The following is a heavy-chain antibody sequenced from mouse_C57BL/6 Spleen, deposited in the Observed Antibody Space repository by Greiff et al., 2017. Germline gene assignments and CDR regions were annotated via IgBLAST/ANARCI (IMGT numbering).Heavy chain of an antibody. V-gene: IGHV10-3*01. J-gene: IGHJ4*01. CDR3: VRDYYGSRYRDYYAMDY. Sequence: EVQRVESGGGLVQPKGSLKLSCAASGFTFNTYAMHWVRQAPGKGLEWVARIRSKSSNYATYYADSVKDRFTISRDDSQSMLYLQMNNLKTEDTAMYYCVRDYYGSRYRDYYAMDYWGQGTSVTVSS. D-gene: IGHD1-1*01. CDR2: IRSKSSNYAT. CDR1: GFTFNTYA.